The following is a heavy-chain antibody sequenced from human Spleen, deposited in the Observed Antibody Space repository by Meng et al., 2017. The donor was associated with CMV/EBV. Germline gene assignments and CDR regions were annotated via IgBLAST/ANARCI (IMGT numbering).Heavy chain of an antibody. V-gene: IGHV4-34*01. Sequence: GSLRLSCAVYSESFSGYYWSWIRQPPGKGLEWIGEVNHSGSTNYNPSLKSRVTISVDTSKNQFSLTLTSVTAADTAVYYCARAGYSTSWDYYYYGLDVWGLGTTVTVSS. CDR3: ARAGYSTSWDYYYYGLDV. CDR1: SESFSGYY. D-gene: IGHD6-13*01. J-gene: IGHJ6*02. CDR2: VNHSGST.